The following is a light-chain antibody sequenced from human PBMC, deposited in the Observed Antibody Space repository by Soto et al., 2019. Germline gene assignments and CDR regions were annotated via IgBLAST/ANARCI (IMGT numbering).Light chain of an antibody. V-gene: IGLV2-8*01. J-gene: IGLJ1*01. CDR1: SSDLGGYNF. CDR2: DVT. Sequence: QSALTQPPSASGSPGQSVAISCTGTSSDLGGYNFVSWYQQHPGKAPKLMIYDVTKRPSGVPDRFSGSKSGNTATLIVSGLQAEDEADYYCSSHGGSNNPYVFGPGTKVTVL. CDR3: SSHGGSNNPYV.